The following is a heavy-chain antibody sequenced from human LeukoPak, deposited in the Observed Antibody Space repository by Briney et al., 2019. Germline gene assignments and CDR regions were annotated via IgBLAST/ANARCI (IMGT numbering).Heavy chain of an antibody. Sequence: SETLSLTCIVSGGSINYYYWTWIRQPPGKGLEWIGYIYSSGTTDYNPSLKSRATILVDTSKNQFSLKLSSVTAADTAVYYCARAQLGIRFDYWGQGTLVTVSS. CDR3: ARAQLGIRFDY. V-gene: IGHV4-59*12. J-gene: IGHJ4*02. CDR1: GGSINYYY. D-gene: IGHD7-27*01. CDR2: IYSSGTT.